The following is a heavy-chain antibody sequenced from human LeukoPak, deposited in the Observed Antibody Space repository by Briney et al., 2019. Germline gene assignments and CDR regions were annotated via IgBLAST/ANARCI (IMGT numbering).Heavy chain of an antibody. J-gene: IGHJ4*02. CDR2: IYTTGPT. V-gene: IGHV4-4*07. D-gene: IGHD3-10*01. Sequence: SETLCLTCTVSGGSINSYYWGWVRQPAGKGLVWIGRIYTTGPTNYCPSLKSRLTMSLDTSKNQFSLKLRSVTAADTAVYYCGRQGYTASYYFVDYWSQGTLVTVSS. CDR3: GRQGYTASYYFVDY. CDR1: GGSINSYY.